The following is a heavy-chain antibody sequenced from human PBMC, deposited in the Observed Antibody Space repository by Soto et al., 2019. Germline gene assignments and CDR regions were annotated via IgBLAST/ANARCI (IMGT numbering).Heavy chain of an antibody. CDR2: ISGSGSTI. CDR1: GFTFSSYA. Sequence: GSLRLSCAASGFTFSSYAVSWVRQAPGKGPGWISSISGSGSTIYYADSVKGRFTISRDNSKNTLYLQMSSLRAEDTAVYYCAKVFYYYDSSGYYYFDYWGQGTLVTVSS. J-gene: IGHJ4*02. V-gene: IGHV3-23*01. D-gene: IGHD3-22*01. CDR3: AKVFYYYDSSGYYYFDY.